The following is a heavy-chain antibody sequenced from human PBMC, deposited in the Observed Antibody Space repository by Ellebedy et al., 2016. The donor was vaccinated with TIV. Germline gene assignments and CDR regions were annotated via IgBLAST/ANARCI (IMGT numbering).Heavy chain of an antibody. CDR2: IGVGGDT. CDR1: GFIFSTSD. CDR3: AREGEWLLDY. V-gene: IGHV3-13*01. Sequence: GGSLRLXXAASGFIFSTSDMHWVRQATGKGLEWVSAIGVGGDTYYPGSVKGRFTISRDNAKNSVYLQMNSLRAEDTAVYYCAREGEWLLDYWGQGTLVTVSS. J-gene: IGHJ4*02. D-gene: IGHD3-3*01.